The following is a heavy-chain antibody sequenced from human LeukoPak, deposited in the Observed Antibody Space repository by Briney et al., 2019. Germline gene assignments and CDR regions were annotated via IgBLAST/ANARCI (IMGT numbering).Heavy chain of an antibody. D-gene: IGHD6-13*01. CDR1: GYTFTSSYD. V-gene: IGHV1-8*01. Sequence: ASVKVSCKASGYTFTSSYDINWVRQAPGQGLEWMGWMNPHSGITGYPQKFQGRVTMTRDTSISTAYMELSSLTSEDTAVYFCARENVNRGSSWGYDYFGMDVWGQGTAVTVSS. CDR2: MNPHSGIT. J-gene: IGHJ6*02. CDR3: ARENVNRGSSWGYDYFGMDV.